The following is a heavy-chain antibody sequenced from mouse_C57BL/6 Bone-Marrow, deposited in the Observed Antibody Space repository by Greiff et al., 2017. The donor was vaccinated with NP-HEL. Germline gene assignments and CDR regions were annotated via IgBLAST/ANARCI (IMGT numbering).Heavy chain of an antibody. CDR1: GYTFTDYY. D-gene: IGHD1-1*01. Sequence: EVQLPQSGPELVKPGASVKISCKASGYTFTDYYMNWVKQSHGKSLEWIGDLNPNNGGTSYNQKFKGKATLTVDKSSSTAYMELRSLTSEDSAVYYCARLDTTVVAPYYAMDYWGQGTSVTVSS. J-gene: IGHJ4*01. CDR3: ARLDTTVVAPYYAMDY. CDR2: LNPNNGGT. V-gene: IGHV1-26*01.